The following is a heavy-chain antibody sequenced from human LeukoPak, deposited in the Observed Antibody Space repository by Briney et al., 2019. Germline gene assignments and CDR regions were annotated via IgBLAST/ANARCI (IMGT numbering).Heavy chain of an antibody. CDR2: ISAYNGNT. D-gene: IGHD6-6*01. CDR1: GYTFTSYG. CDR3: ARGSIAAVVGWFDP. Sequence: ASVKVSCKASGYTFTSYGISWVRQAPGQGLEWMGWISAYNGNTNYAQKLQGRVTMTTDTSTSTVYMELSSLRSEDTAVYYCARGSIAAVVGWFDPWGQGTLVTVSS. J-gene: IGHJ5*02. V-gene: IGHV1-18*01.